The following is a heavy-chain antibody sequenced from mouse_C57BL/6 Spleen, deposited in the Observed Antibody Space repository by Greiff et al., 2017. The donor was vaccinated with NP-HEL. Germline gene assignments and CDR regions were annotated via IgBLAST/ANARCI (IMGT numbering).Heavy chain of an antibody. J-gene: IGHJ2*01. Sequence: EVQLQQSGPELVKPGASVKISCKASGYTFTDYYMNWVKQSHGKSLEWIGDINPNNGGTSYNQKFKGKATLTVDKSSSTAYMELRSLTSEDSAVYYWARSANSYYFDYWGQGTTLTVSS. V-gene: IGHV1-26*01. CDR3: ARSANSYYFDY. CDR2: INPNNGGT. CDR1: GYTFTDYY. D-gene: IGHD1-2*01.